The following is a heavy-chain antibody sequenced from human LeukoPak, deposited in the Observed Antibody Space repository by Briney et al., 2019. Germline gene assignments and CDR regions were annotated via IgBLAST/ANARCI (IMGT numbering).Heavy chain of an antibody. Sequence: SETPSLTCTVSGYSISSDYYWSWIRQSPGKGLEWIGYIYYTGTSYNPSLKSRVTISADTSKNQFSLNLSSVTAADTAVYYCASRKLGNDYWGQGTLVTVSS. CDR2: IYYTGT. CDR3: ASRKLGNDY. J-gene: IGHJ4*02. D-gene: IGHD7-27*01. CDR1: GYSISSDYY. V-gene: IGHV4-61*01.